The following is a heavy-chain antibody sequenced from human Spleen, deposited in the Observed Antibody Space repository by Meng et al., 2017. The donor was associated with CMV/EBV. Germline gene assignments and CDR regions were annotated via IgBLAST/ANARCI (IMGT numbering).Heavy chain of an antibody. CDR3: ARDCGGNSEKYYYYGMDV. CDR2: IIPIFGTA. D-gene: IGHD4-23*01. J-gene: IGHJ6*02. V-gene: IGHV1-69*05. CDR1: TFSSYA. Sequence: TFSSYAISWVRQAPGQGLEWMGGIIPIFGTANYAQKFQGRVTITTDESTSTAYMELSSLRSEDTAVYYCARDCGGNSEKYYYYGMDVWGQGTTVTVSS.